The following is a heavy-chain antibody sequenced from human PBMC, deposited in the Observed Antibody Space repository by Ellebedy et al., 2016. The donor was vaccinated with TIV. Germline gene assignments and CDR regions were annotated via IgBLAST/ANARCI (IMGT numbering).Heavy chain of an antibody. CDR1: GYTFTSYD. CDR3: AREITMVRGVIITDDAFDI. D-gene: IGHD3-10*01. J-gene: IGHJ3*02. V-gene: IGHV1-8*01. Sequence: ASVKVSXXASGYTFTSYDINWVRQATGQGLEWMGWMNPNSGNTGYAQKFQGRVTMTRDTSISTAYMELSRLRSDDTAVYYCAREITMVRGVIITDDAFDIWGQGTMVTVSS. CDR2: MNPNSGNT.